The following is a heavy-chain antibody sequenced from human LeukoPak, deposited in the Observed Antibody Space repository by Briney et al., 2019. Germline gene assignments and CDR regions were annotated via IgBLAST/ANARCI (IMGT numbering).Heavy chain of an antibody. D-gene: IGHD3-22*01. CDR1: GGSINSYY. V-gene: IGHV4-59*01. J-gene: IGHJ4*02. Sequence: SETPSLTCTVSGGSINSYYWSWIRQPPGKGLEWIGYIYYSGSTNYNPSLKSRVTISVDTSKNQFSLKLSSVTAADTAVYYCARGAPYYYDSSGYLFDYWGQGTLVTVSS. CDR3: ARGAPYYYDSSGYLFDY. CDR2: IYYSGST.